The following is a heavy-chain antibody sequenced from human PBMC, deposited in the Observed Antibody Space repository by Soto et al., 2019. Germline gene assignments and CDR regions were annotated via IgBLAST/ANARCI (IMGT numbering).Heavy chain of an antibody. Sequence: EVQLVVSGGGLVQPGGSLRLSCAASGFTVSSNFMSLVRQAPGKGLEWVSIIYSDGSTYYADSVKGRFTISRDNSKNTLYLQMNSLRADDTAVYYCASRRNPYGAYDYWGQGTLVTVSS. CDR1: GFTVSSNF. CDR2: IYSDGST. CDR3: ASRRNPYGAYDY. D-gene: IGHD4-17*01. J-gene: IGHJ4*02. V-gene: IGHV3-66*01.